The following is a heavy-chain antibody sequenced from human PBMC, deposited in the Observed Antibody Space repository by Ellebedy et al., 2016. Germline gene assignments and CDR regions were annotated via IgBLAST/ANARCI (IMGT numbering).Heavy chain of an antibody. CDR2: MSYRGSS. V-gene: IGHV4-39*07. Sequence: SETLSLTXSVSGGSISSNTYYWGWIRQPPGKGLEWIGSMSYRGSSYYKSSLKSRVTISVDTSKNQFSLKLSSVTAADTAVYYCAREPGGSGFDAFDIWGQGTMVTVSS. CDR3: AREPGGSGFDAFDI. D-gene: IGHD6-19*01. CDR1: GGSISSNTYY. J-gene: IGHJ3*02.